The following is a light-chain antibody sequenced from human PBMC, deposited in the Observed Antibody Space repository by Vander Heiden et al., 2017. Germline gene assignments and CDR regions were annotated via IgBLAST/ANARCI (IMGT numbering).Light chain of an antibody. CDR3: QQSDSTPYT. Sequence: DIQMTQSPSSLSASVGDRVTITCRASQSISNYLNWYQKKPGKAPKLLIYAASNLQSGVPSRFSGSGSGTDFTLTISSLQLEDFATYYCQQSDSTPYTFGQGTKLEIK. V-gene: IGKV1-39*01. CDR2: AAS. CDR1: QSISNY. J-gene: IGKJ2*01.